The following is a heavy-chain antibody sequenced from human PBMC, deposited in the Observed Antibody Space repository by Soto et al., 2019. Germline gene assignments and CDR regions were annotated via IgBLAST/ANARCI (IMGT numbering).Heavy chain of an antibody. CDR3: VKESPYGEHYYYMDV. CDR1: GLTISVYW. Sequence: PGGSLRLSCAASGLTISVYWMHWVRQAPGKGLVWVSRSSKDGSSTTYADSVKGRFTVSRDNARNTFYLQMNSLRAEDTAVYYCVKESPYGEHYYYMDVWGTGTTVTVSS. CDR2: SSKDGSST. V-gene: IGHV3-74*01. D-gene: IGHD4-17*01. J-gene: IGHJ6*03.